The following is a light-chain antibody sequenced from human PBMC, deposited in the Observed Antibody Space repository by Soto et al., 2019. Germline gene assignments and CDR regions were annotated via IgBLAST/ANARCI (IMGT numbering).Light chain of an antibody. CDR2: GAS. CDR1: QSVSSN. Sequence: ETVMTQSAATLSVSPGERATLSCRASQSVSSNLAWYQQKPGQAPRLLIYGASTRVTGIPARFSGSGSGTEFTLTISSLQSEDFAVYYCQQYKNWPRMFGQGTKVEIK. CDR3: QQYKNWPRM. J-gene: IGKJ1*01. V-gene: IGKV3-15*01.